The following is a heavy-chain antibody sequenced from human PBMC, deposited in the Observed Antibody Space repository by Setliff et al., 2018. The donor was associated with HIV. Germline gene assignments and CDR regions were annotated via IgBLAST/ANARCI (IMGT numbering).Heavy chain of an antibody. CDR2: IYYSGST. Sequence: PSETLSLTCTVSGGSINSYFWHWIRQPPGKGLEWIGYIYYSGSTNYNPSLKSRVTISVDTSKNQLSLKLNSVTAADTAVYYCARSISLLRGPLGDVFDIWGQGTMVTVSS. D-gene: IGHD3-10*01. CDR1: GGSINSYF. V-gene: IGHV4-59*08. CDR3: ARSISLLRGPLGDVFDI. J-gene: IGHJ3*02.